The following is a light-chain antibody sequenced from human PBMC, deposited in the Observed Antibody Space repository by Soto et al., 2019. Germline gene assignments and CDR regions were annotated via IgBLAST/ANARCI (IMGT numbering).Light chain of an antibody. V-gene: IGKV3-20*01. CDR3: QQYASSVT. J-gene: IGKJ1*01. CDR1: QSFSSTF. CDR2: GAS. Sequence: EIVLTQSPGSLSLSPGERATLSCRASQSFSSTFFAWYQKKPGQAPRLLIYGASSRATGIPDRFSGSGSGTDFTLTISRLEPEDFAVYYCQQYASSVTFGQGTKVEIK.